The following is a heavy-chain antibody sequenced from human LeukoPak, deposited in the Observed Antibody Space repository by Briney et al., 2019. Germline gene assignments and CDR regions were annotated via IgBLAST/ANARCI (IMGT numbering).Heavy chain of an antibody. D-gene: IGHD4-17*01. CDR3: ASPLNRDYGGRHDAFDI. Sequence: GGSLRLSCAASGYTFSRHGIHWVRQAPGKGLEWVAVVWYDGRNRDYADSVKGRFTISKDNSNNMVFLQMDRLRAEDTAVYYCASPLNRDYGGRHDAFDIWGQGTMVTVSS. J-gene: IGHJ3*02. CDR2: VWYDGRNR. CDR1: GYTFSRHG. V-gene: IGHV3-33*01.